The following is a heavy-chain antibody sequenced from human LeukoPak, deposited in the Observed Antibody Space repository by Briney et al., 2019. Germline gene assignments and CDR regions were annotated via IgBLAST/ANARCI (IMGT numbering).Heavy chain of an antibody. J-gene: IGHJ5*02. CDR1: GGTFSSYA. Sequence: SVKVSCKASGGTFSSYAISWVRQAPGQGLEWMGRIIPIFGTANYAQKFQGRVTITTDESTSTAYMELSSLRFEDTAVYYCAREEDYYDSSGSPRSWFDPWGQGTLVTVSS. CDR2: IIPIFGTA. D-gene: IGHD3-22*01. V-gene: IGHV1-69*05. CDR3: AREEDYYDSSGSPRSWFDP.